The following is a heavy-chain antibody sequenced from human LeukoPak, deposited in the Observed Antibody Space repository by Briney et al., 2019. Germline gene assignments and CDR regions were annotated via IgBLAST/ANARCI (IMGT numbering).Heavy chain of an antibody. CDR2: ISTYDGNT. Sequence: ASVKVSCKASGYSFTSYGISWVRQAPGQGLEWMGWISTYDGNTNYAQRVQDRLTMTTDSSTSTAYMELRSLRSDDTAVYYCARAYRYGDAGVDYWGQGTLVTVSS. CDR1: GYSFTSYG. J-gene: IGHJ4*02. V-gene: IGHV1-18*04. CDR3: ARAYRYGDAGVDY. D-gene: IGHD4-17*01.